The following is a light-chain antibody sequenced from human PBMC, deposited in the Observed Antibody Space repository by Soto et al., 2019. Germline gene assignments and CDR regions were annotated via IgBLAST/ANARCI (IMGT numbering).Light chain of an antibody. CDR1: QSVSSSY. V-gene: IGKV3-20*01. Sequence: EIVLTQSPGTLSLSPVESATLSCRASQSVSSSYLALYQQKPGQAPRLLIFRASSRATGIPVRFSGSGSGTEFTLTISSLQSEDFAVYYCHQYNDGPYTFGQGTKVDIK. CDR3: HQYNDGPYT. CDR2: RAS. J-gene: IGKJ2*01.